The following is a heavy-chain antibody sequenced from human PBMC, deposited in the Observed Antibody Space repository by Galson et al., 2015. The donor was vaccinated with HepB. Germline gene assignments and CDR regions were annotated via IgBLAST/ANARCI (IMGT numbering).Heavy chain of an antibody. V-gene: IGHV3-33*08. CDR1: GFTFSSYG. D-gene: IGHD2-2*01. J-gene: IGHJ2*01. CDR3: ARGHCSSTSCDSYWYFDL. CDR2: IWYDGSNK. Sequence: SLRLSCAASGFTFSSYGMHWVRQAPGKGLEWVAVIWYDGSNKYYADSVKGRFTISRVNSKNTLYLQMNSLRAEDTAVYYCARGHCSSTSCDSYWYFDLWGRGTLVTGSS.